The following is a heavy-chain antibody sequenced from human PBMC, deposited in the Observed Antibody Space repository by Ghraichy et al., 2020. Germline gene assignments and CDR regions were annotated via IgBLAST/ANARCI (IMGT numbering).Heavy chain of an antibody. J-gene: IGHJ6*02. V-gene: IGHV4-59*01. CDR1: GGSISSYY. CDR3: ARAGSTLVRTYYYYYGMDV. Sequence: SETLSLTCTVSGGSISSYYWSWIRQPPGKGLEWIGYIYYSGSTNYNPSLKSRVTISVDTSKNQFSLKLSSVTAADTAVYYCARAGSTLVRTYYYYYGMDVWGQGTTVTVSS. CDR2: IYYSGST. D-gene: IGHD6-13*01.